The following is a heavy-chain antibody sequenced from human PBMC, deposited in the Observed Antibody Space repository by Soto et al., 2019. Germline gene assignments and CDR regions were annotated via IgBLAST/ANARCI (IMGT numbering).Heavy chain of an antibody. D-gene: IGHD2-2*01. Sequence: KTSETLSLTCTVSGGSISSGDYYWSWIRQPPGKGLEWIGYIYYSGSTYYNPSLKSRVTISVDTSKNQFSLKLSSVTAADTAVYYRAREVVVPAAIPSTWGQGTPVTFSS. V-gene: IGHV4-30-4*01. CDR1: GGSISSGDYY. J-gene: IGHJ4*02. CDR2: IYYSGST. CDR3: AREVVVPAAIPST.